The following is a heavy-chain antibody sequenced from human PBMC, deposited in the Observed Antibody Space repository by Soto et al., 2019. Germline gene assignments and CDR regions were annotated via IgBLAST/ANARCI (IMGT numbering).Heavy chain of an antibody. CDR3: ARDPASGVYGDDLRYYFDY. J-gene: IGHJ4*02. CDR1: GYTFTGYY. D-gene: IGHD4-17*01. Sequence: ASVKVSCKASGYTFTGYYMHWVRQAPGQGLEWMGWISAYNGNTNYAQKLQGRVTMTTDTSTSTAYMELRSLRSDDTAVYYCARDPASGVYGDDLRYYFDYWGQGTLVTVSS. CDR2: ISAYNGNT. V-gene: IGHV1-18*04.